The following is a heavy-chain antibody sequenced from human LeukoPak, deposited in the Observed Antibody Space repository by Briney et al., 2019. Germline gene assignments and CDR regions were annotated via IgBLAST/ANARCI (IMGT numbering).Heavy chain of an antibody. CDR3: AKGGNGYRAYNFDY. D-gene: IGHD2-21*01. CDR1: GFTFSSFE. V-gene: IGHV3-48*03. J-gene: IGHJ4*02. Sequence: GGSLRLSCAASGFTFSSFEMNWVRQAPGKGLEWVSYISSSGSIIYYADSVKGRFTISRDNSKNTLYLQMNSLRAEDTAVYYCAKGGNGYRAYNFDYWGQGTLVTVSS. CDR2: ISSSGSII.